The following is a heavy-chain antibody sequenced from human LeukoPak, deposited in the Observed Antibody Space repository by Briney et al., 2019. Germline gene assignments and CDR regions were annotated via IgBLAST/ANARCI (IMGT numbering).Heavy chain of an antibody. CDR2: ISSSSSYI. D-gene: IGHD5-18*01. CDR3: ATNFKDTAMDYYYCYYVDV. V-gene: IGHV3-21*01. CDR1: GFTFSSYS. J-gene: IGHJ6*03. Sequence: GGSLRLSCAASGFTFSSYSMNWVRQAPGKGLEWVSSISSSSSYIYYADSVKGRFTISRDNAKNSLYLQMNSLRAEDTAVYYCATNFKDTAMDYYYCYYVDVWGKGTTVTVSS.